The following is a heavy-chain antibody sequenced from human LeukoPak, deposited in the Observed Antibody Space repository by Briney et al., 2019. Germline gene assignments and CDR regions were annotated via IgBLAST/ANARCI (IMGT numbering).Heavy chain of an antibody. V-gene: IGHV1-3*01. J-gene: IGHJ6*02. Sequence: ASVKVSCKASGYTFTSYAIHWVRQAPGQRLEWMGWINAGNGDTRYSQMFQGRLTITRDTSASTAYMELSGLRSEDTAVYYCASPYPGIAAAGYSYYYGMDVWGQGTTVTVSS. D-gene: IGHD6-13*01. CDR2: INAGNGDT. CDR1: GYTFTSYA. CDR3: ASPYPGIAAAGYSYYYGMDV.